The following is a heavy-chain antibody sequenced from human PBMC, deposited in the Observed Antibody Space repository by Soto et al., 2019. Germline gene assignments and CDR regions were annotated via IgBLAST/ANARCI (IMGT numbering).Heavy chain of an antibody. CDR3: AREGDYSNYGMDV. J-gene: IGHJ6*02. V-gene: IGHV3-66*01. D-gene: IGHD4-4*01. Sequence: GGSLRLSCAASGFTVSSNYMSWVRQAPGKGLEWVSVIYSGGSTYYADSVKGRFTISRDNSKNTLYLQMNSLRAEDTAVYYCAREGDYSNYGMDVWGQGTTVTVSS. CDR1: GFTVSSNY. CDR2: IYSGGST.